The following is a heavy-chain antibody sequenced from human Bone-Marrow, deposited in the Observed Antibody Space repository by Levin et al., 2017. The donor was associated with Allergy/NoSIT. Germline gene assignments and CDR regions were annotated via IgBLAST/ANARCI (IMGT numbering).Heavy chain of an antibody. CDR1: GYTFTGYY. J-gene: IGHJ4*02. Sequence: ASVKVSCKASGYTFTGYYMHWVRQAPGQGLEWMGWINPNSGGTNYAQKFQVRVTMTRDTSISTAYMELSRLRSDDTAVYYCARANYGDYTYYFDYWGQGTLVTVSS. D-gene: IGHD4-17*01. CDR3: ARANYGDYTYYFDY. CDR2: INPNSGGT. V-gene: IGHV1-2*02.